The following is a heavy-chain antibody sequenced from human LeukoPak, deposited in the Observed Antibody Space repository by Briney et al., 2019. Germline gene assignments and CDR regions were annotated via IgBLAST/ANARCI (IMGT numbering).Heavy chain of an antibody. J-gene: IGHJ4*02. Sequence: ASVKVSCKASGYDFTKYAMHWVRQAPGQRLEWMGWINAGNGNTKYSQEFQGRVTITRDTSASTAYMELSSLRSEDMAVYYCARDGADYYDSSGYYDYWGQGTLVTVSS. V-gene: IGHV1-3*03. CDR1: GYDFTKYA. D-gene: IGHD3-22*01. CDR2: INAGNGNT. CDR3: ARDGADYYDSSGYYDY.